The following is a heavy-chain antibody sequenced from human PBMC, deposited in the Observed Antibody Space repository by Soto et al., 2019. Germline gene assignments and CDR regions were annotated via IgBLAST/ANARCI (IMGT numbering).Heavy chain of an antibody. CDR3: ARWGSSFLYYMDV. CDR1: GYTFTSYG. Sequence: QVQLVQSGAEVKKPGASVKVSCKASGYTFTSYGISWVRQAPGQGLGWMGWISAYNSNTNYPQKIQGRVTMTPDAATSTAYMEVRSLRSDDTAVYYCARWGSSFLYYMDVWGKGTTVTVSS. J-gene: IGHJ6*03. CDR2: ISAYNSNT. D-gene: IGHD6-6*01. V-gene: IGHV1-18*01.